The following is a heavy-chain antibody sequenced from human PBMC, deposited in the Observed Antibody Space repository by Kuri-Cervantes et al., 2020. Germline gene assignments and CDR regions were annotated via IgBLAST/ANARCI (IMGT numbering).Heavy chain of an antibody. J-gene: IGHJ4*02. Sequence: ASVKVSCKASGYTFTSYYMHWVRQAPGQGLEWMGIINPSGGSTSYAQKFQGRVTMTRDTSTSTVYMELSSLRSEDTAVYYCARDQFDDDSSGIFDYWGQGTLVTVSS. CDR2: INPSGGST. D-gene: IGHD3-22*01. CDR1: GYTFTSYY. CDR3: ARDQFDDDSSGIFDY. V-gene: IGHV1-46*01.